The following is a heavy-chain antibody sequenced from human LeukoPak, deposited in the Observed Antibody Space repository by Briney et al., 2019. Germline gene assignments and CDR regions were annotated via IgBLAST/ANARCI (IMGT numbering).Heavy chain of an antibody. J-gene: IGHJ4*02. CDR3: ARNSLRFLECNDY. CDR1: GGSISSYY. CDR2: INHSGST. Sequence: SETLSLTCTVSGGSISSYYWSWIRQPPGKGLEWIGEINHSGSTNYNPSLKSRVTISVDTSKNQFSLKLSSVTAADTAVYYCARNSLRFLECNDYWGQGTLVTVSS. D-gene: IGHD3-3*01. V-gene: IGHV4-34*01.